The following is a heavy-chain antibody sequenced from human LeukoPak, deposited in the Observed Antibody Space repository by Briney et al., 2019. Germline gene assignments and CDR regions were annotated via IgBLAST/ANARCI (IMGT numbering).Heavy chain of an antibody. CDR3: AREGTTGTTPGYYYYYYMDV. CDR2: ISSSSSYI. J-gene: IGHJ6*03. V-gene: IGHV3-21*04. D-gene: IGHD1-1*01. Sequence: GGSLRLSCAASGFTFSSYSMNWVRQAPGKGLEWVSSISSSSSYIYYADSVKGRSTISRDNAKNSLYLQMNSLRAEDTAVYYCAREGTTGTTPGYYYYYYMDVWGKGTTVTISS. CDR1: GFTFSSYS.